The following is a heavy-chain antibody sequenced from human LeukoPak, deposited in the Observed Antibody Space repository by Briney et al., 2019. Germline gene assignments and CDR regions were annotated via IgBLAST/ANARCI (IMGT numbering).Heavy chain of an antibody. J-gene: IGHJ3*02. D-gene: IGHD6-13*01. CDR2: ISGSGGST. V-gene: IGHV3-23*01. CDR3: ARGARTRYSSSTADAFDI. Sequence: GGSLRLSCAASGFTFSSYAMSWVRQAPGKGLEWVSAISGSGGSTYYADSVKGRFTISRDNSKNTLYLQMGSLRAEDMAVYYCARGARTRYSSSTADAFDIWGQGTMVTVSS. CDR1: GFTFSSYA.